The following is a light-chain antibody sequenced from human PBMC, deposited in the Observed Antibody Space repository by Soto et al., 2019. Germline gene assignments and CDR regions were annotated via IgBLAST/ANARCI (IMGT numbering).Light chain of an antibody. CDR3: QQYSSYPLT. CDR1: QNIRNW. J-gene: IGKJ4*01. V-gene: IGKV1-5*03. CDR2: SAS. Sequence: DIQMTQSPSTLSASVGDTVTITCRASQNIRNWLAWYQQKPGKAPKLLIYSASTLETGVPSRFSGSGSGTEFTLTITSLQADDFAAYSCQQYSSYPLTFGGGTKVEIK.